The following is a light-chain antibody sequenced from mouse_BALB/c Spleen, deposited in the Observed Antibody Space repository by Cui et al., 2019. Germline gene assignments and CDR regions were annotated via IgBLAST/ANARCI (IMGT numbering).Light chain of an antibody. CDR1: ESVESYGNSF. J-gene: IGKJ4*01. V-gene: IGKV3-10*01. Sequence: NIVLTQSPASLAVSLGQRATISCRASESVESYGNSFMHWYQQKPGQPPKLLIYLASNLESGVPARFSGSGSRTDFTLTIDAVEADDAATYYCQQNNEDPFTFGSGTKLEIK. CDR3: QQNNEDPFT. CDR2: LAS.